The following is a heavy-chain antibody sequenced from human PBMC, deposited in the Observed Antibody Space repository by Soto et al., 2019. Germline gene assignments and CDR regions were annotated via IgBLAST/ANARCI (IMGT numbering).Heavy chain of an antibody. CDR3: ARARSGSFLDP. V-gene: IGHV4-59*01. Sequence: PSETLSLTCTVSGGSISSYYWSWIRQPPGKGLEWIGYIYYSGSTNYNPSLKSRVTISVDTSKNQFSLKLSSLTAADTAVYYCARARSGSFLDPWGQGTLVTVSS. D-gene: IGHD6-19*01. CDR2: IYYSGST. J-gene: IGHJ5*02. CDR1: GGSISSYY.